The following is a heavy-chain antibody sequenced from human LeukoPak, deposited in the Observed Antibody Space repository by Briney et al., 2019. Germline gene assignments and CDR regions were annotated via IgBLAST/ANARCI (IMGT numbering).Heavy chain of an antibody. V-gene: IGHV4-59*08. J-gene: IGHJ4*02. D-gene: IGHD3-16*01. Sequence: SETLSFTCTVSGGSISSYYWSWIRQPPGKGLEWIGYIYYSGSTNYNPSLKSRVTISVDTSKNQFSLKLSSVTAADTAVYYCASRAYVGDYWGQGTLVTVSS. CDR2: IYYSGST. CDR3: ASRAYVGDY. CDR1: GGSISSYY.